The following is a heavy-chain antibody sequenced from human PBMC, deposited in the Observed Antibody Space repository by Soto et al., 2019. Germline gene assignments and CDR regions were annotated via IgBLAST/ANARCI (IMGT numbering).Heavy chain of an antibody. CDR1: GGSTRNYY. J-gene: IGHJ5*02. CDR3: ARYVNPYDTAVWFDP. Sequence: QVQLQESGPGLVKPSETLSLTCTVSGGSTRNYYRSWIRQPPGKGLEWIGCIYYRGTSNYHSSLMSRVSISLDTSKNQFSLRLRSVTAADTAVYYCARYVNPYDTAVWFDPWGQGTLVTVSS. CDR2: IYYRGTS. D-gene: IGHD3-9*01. V-gene: IGHV4-59*01.